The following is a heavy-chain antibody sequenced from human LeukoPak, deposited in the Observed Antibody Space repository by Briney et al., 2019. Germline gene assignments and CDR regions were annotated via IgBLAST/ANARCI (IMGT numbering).Heavy chain of an antibody. V-gene: IGHV3-7*01. D-gene: IGHD3-3*01. CDR1: GFTFSSYW. J-gene: IGHJ4*02. Sequence: GGSLRLSCAASGFTFSSYWMSWVRQAPGKGLEWVANIKQDGSEKYYVDSVKGRFTISRDNAKNSLFLQLNSLRAEDTAVYYCATEGQRVHPYYDFWNGFFRWGQGALVTVSP. CDR3: ATEGQRVHPYYDFWNGFFR. CDR2: IKQDGSEK.